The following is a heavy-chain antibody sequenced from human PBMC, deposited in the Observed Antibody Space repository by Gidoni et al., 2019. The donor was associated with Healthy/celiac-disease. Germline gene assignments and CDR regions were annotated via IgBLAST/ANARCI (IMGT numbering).Heavy chain of an antibody. Sequence: KVSCKASGYTFTSYGISWVRQAPGQGLEWMGWISPYNGNTNYAQKLKGRVTMTTDTSTSTAYMELRSLRSDDTAVYYCAREGWIAAAVDFDYWGQGTLVTVSS. V-gene: IGHV1-18*01. J-gene: IGHJ4*02. CDR3: AREGWIAAAVDFDY. CDR1: GYTFTSYG. D-gene: IGHD6-13*01. CDR2: ISPYNGNT.